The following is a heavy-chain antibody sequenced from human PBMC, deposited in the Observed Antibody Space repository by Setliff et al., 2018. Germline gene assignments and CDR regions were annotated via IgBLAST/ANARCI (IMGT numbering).Heavy chain of an antibody. CDR1: GFTFSSYS. D-gene: IGHD5-12*01. J-gene: IGHJ5*02. Sequence: GGSLSLSCAASGFTFSSYSMNWVRQAPGKGLEWVSSISSSSSYIYYADSVKGRFTISRDNAKNSLYLQMNSLRAEDTAVYYCARAPSTRGYSGYDSWGQGTLVTVSS. CDR3: ARAPSTRGYSGYDS. CDR2: ISSSSSYI. V-gene: IGHV3-21*01.